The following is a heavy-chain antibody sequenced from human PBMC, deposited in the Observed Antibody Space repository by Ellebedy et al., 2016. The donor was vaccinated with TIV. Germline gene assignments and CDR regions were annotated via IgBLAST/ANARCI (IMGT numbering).Heavy chain of an antibody. Sequence: GESLKISCAASGFTFRDFAMNWVRQAPGKGLEWVSAISPSGDITYFAGSVKGRFTISRDNSQDTVHLQMHSLRAEDTAVYCCTKRGVAWAAFDIWGPGTLVTVSS. CDR2: ISPSGDIT. CDR1: GFTFRDFA. V-gene: IGHV3-23*01. J-gene: IGHJ3*02. D-gene: IGHD7-27*01. CDR3: TKRGVAWAAFDI.